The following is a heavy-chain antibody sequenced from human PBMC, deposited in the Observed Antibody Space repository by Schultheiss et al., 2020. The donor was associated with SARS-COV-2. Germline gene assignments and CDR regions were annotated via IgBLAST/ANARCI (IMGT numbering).Heavy chain of an antibody. CDR2: ISSSSSYI. CDR1: GFTFDDYA. Sequence: GGSLRLSCAASGFTFDDYAMHWVRQAPGKGLEWVSSISSSSSYIYYADSVKGRFTISRDNAKNSLYLQMNSLRAEDTAVYYCARSNNGMDVWGQGTTVTVSS. V-gene: IGHV3-21*01. CDR3: ARSNNGMDV. J-gene: IGHJ6*02. D-gene: IGHD1/OR15-1a*01.